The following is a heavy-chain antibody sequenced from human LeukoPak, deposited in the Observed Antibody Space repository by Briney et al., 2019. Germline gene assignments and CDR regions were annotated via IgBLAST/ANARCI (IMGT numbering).Heavy chain of an antibody. Sequence: GGSLRLSCAASGFTVSSNYMSWVRQAPGKGLEWVAIVWGDGSRKEYGDAVKGRFTVSRDESEDTVYLQMNSLRTEDTAVYYCARVMATISQDYFDYWGQGTLVTVSS. CDR3: ARVMATISQDYFDY. J-gene: IGHJ4*02. CDR1: GFTVSSNY. V-gene: IGHV3-33*08. CDR2: VWGDGSRK. D-gene: IGHD5-24*01.